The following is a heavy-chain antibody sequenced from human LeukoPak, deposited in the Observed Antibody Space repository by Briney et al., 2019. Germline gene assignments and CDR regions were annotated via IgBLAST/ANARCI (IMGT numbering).Heavy chain of an antibody. V-gene: IGHV3-48*04. Sequence: PGGSLRLSCAASGFTFSNYWMHWVRQAPGKGLEWVSYISSSGSTIYYADSVKGRFTISRDNAKNSLYLQMNCLRAEDTAVYYCAELGITMIGGVWGKGTTVTISS. D-gene: IGHD3-10*02. CDR3: AELGITMIGGV. CDR1: GFTFSNYW. J-gene: IGHJ6*04. CDR2: ISSSGSTI.